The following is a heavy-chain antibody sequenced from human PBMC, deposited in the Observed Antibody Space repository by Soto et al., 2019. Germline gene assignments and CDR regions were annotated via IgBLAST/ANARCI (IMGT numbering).Heavy chain of an antibody. CDR1: GFTFSTYA. D-gene: IGHD5-12*01. CDR2: ISGGDGTT. CDR3: AKPGYVDKLMVPNYFDS. J-gene: IGHJ4*02. V-gene: IGHV3-23*01. Sequence: EVQVLESGGGLVQPGGSLRLSCAASGFTFSTYAMNWVRQAPGKWLEWVSTISGGDGTTYFAASVKGRFTISRDNSKNTLYLQMNSLRAEYTAVYYCAKPGYVDKLMVPNYFDSWWQGALVSVSS.